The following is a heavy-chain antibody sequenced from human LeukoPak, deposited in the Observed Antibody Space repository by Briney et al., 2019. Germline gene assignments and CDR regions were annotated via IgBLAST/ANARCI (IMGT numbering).Heavy chain of an antibody. Sequence: VGSLRLSCAGSGFTFDEHGMSWVRQAPGKGLEWVSGINWNGGSTGYGDSVKGRFTISRGNAKKSLFLQMNSLRAEDTALYYCAGGDRNGWYFDLWGRGTLVTVSS. D-gene: IGHD2-15*01. CDR1: GFTFDEHG. V-gene: IGHV3-20*04. CDR3: AGGDRNGWYFDL. J-gene: IGHJ2*01. CDR2: INWNGGST.